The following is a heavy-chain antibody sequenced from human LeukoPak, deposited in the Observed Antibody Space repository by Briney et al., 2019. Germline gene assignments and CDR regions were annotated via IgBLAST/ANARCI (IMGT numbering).Heavy chain of an antibody. CDR2: IYTSGSN. Sequence: SETLSLTCTVSGGSISSYYWSWLRQPAGKGLEWIGRIYTSGSNNYYPSLKSRVTMSVDTSKNQFSLKLSSVTAADTAVYYCARDITYDSSGYYWYRSDTFDYWGQGTLVTVSS. D-gene: IGHD3-22*01. CDR3: ARDITYDSSGYYWYRSDTFDY. J-gene: IGHJ4*02. V-gene: IGHV4-4*07. CDR1: GGSISSYY.